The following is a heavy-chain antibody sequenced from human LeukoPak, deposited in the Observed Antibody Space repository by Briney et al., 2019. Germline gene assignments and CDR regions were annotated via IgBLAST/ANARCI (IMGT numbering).Heavy chain of an antibody. D-gene: IGHD6-6*01. J-gene: IGHJ4*02. V-gene: IGHV4-38-2*02. CDR1: GYSISSGYY. CDR3: ARVLGSSSSQPFDY. Sequence: PSETLSLTCTVSGYSISSGYYWGWIRQPPGKGLEWIGSIYPSGSTYYYPSLKSRVTISLDTSKNQFSLKLSSVTAADTAVFYCARVLGSSSSQPFDYWGQGTLVTVSS. CDR2: IYPSGST.